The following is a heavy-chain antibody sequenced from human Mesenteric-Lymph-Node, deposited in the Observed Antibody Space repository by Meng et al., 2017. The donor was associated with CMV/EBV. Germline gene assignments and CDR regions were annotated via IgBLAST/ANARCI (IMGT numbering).Heavy chain of an antibody. V-gene: IGHV3-53*01. J-gene: IGHJ4*02. D-gene: IGHD3-10*02. Sequence: GSLKISCAASGFTVSTNYMTWVRQTPGRGLECVSIIYSGGDTYYADSVKGRFTISRDNSKNTLYLQMNNLRAEDTAVYYCARGGYYLPDFWGQGTLVTVSS. CDR3: ARGGYYLPDF. CDR1: GFTVSTNY. CDR2: IYSGGDT.